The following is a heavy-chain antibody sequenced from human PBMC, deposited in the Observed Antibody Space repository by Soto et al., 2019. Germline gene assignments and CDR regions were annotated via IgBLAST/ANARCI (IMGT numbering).Heavy chain of an antibody. CDR1: GGSVSSGSYY. CDR3: ARTRDFWSGNDAFDI. V-gene: IGHV4-61*01. D-gene: IGHD3-3*01. J-gene: IGHJ3*02. Sequence: SETLSLTCTVSGGSVSSGSYYWSWIRQPPGKGLEWIGYMYYSGITHYNPSLKSRVTISLDTSKNQFSLKLSSVTAADTAVYFCARTRDFWSGNDAFDIWGQGTMVTVSS. CDR2: MYYSGIT.